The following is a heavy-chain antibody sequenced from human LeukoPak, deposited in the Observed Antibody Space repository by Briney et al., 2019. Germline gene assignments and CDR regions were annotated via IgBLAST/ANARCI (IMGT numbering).Heavy chain of an antibody. CDR1: XFTFDDYA. Sequence: PGGXXRLXCAASXFTFDDYAMHWIRXAPGKXXXWVSGISRNSGSIGYADSVKGRFTISRDNAKNSLYLQMNSLRAEDTALYYCAKDLGIAVAEGHDAFDIWGQGTMVTVSS. D-gene: IGHD6-19*01. J-gene: IGHJ3*02. CDR3: AKDLGIAVAEGHDAFDI. CDR2: ISRNSGSI. V-gene: IGHV3-9*01.